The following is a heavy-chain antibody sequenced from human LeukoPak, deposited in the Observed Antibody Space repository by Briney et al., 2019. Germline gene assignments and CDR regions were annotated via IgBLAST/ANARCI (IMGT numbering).Heavy chain of an antibody. CDR1: GGSISSYY. V-gene: IGHV4-59*12. J-gene: IGHJ4*02. D-gene: IGHD6-13*01. Sequence: SETLSLTCTVSGGSISSYYWSWIRQPPGKGLEWIGYIYYSGSTNYNPSLKSRVTISVDTSKNQFSLKLSSVTAADTAVYYCASAIAAAGTRGDYWGQGTLVTVSS. CDR2: IYYSGST. CDR3: ASAIAAAGTRGDY.